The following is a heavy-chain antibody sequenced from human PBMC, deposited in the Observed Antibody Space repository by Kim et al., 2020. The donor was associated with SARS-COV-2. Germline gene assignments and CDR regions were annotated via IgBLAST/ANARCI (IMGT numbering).Heavy chain of an antibody. D-gene: IGHD3-22*01. CDR3: TTGGRDYYDSSGYYYSDAFDI. Sequence: GGSLRLSCAASGFTFSNAWMSWVRQAPGKGLEWVGRIKSKTDGGTTDYAAPVKGRFTISRDDSKNTLYLQMNSLKTEDTAVYYCTTGGRDYYDSSGYYYSDAFDIWGQGTMVTVSS. CDR1: GFTFSNAW. V-gene: IGHV3-15*01. CDR2: IKSKTDGGTT. J-gene: IGHJ3*02.